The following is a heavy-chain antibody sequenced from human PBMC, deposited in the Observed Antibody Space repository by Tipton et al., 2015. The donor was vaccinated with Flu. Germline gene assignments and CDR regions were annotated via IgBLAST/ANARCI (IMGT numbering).Heavy chain of an antibody. CDR3: TRSGSYYMDV. CDR2: IRSKANSYAT. Sequence: SLRLSCAASGFTFSGSAMHWVRQASGKGLEWVGRIRSKANSYATAYAASVKGRFTISRDDSKNTAYLQMNSLKTEDTAVYYCTRSGSYYMDVWGKGTTVTVSS. V-gene: IGHV3-73*01. CDR1: GFTFSGSA. D-gene: IGHD1-26*01. J-gene: IGHJ6*03.